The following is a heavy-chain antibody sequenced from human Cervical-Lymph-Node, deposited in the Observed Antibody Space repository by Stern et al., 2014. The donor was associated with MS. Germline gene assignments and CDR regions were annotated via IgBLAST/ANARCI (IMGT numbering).Heavy chain of an antibody. J-gene: IGHJ6*02. CDR2: IDPSGGST. CDR3: ARDQRNSGEGTRCDV. V-gene: IGHV1-46*01. CDR1: GYTFTNYY. Sequence: VQLLASGAEVKKPGASVKVSCKASGYTFTNYYMHWVRQAPGQGLEWMGIIDPSGGSTTYAQKFQGRVTMTRDTYTSTVYMELSSLRSEDTAVYYCARDQRNSGEGTRCDVWGQGTTVTVSS. D-gene: IGHD4-23*01.